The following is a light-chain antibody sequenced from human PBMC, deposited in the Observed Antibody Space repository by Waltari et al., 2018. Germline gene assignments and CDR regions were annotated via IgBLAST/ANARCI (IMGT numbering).Light chain of an antibody. CDR2: DVS. J-gene: IGLJ2*01. CDR3: SSYITTNTLEL. V-gene: IGLV2-14*03. CDR1: SSYVRRYNY. Sequence: QSALTQPASVSGSPGQPITISCTGTSSYVRRYNYVPWYQQHPGKAPKLMIYDVSYRPSGVSNRFSGSKSGNTASLTISGLQAEDEADYYCSSYITTNTLELFGGGTSLTVL.